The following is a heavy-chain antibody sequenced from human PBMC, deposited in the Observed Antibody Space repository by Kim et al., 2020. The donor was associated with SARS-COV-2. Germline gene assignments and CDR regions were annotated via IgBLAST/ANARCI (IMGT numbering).Heavy chain of an antibody. D-gene: IGHD3-10*01. V-gene: IGHV3-30*18. CDR1: GFTFSSYG. CDR3: AKESGSGSYYVWTYYYYGMDV. J-gene: IGHJ6*02. Sequence: GGSLRLSCAASGFTFSSYGMHWVRQAPGKGLEWVAVISYDGSNKYYADSVKGRFTISRDNSKNTLYLQMNSLRAEDTAVYYCAKESGSGSYYVWTYYYYGMDVWGQETTLTVSS. CDR2: ISYDGSNK.